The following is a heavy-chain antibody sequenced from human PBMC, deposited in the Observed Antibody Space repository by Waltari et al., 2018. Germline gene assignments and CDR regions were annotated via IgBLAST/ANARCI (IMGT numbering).Heavy chain of an antibody. CDR2: ISSSSSTI. CDR1: GFTFSSYS. J-gene: IGHJ4*02. Sequence: EVQLVESGGGLVQPGGSLRLSCAASGFTFSSYSMNWVRPAPGKGLEWVSYISSSSSTIYYADSVKGRFTISRDNAKNSLYLQMNSLRAEDTAVYYCAREGSSGWYGFDYWGQGTLVTVSS. CDR3: AREGSSGWYGFDY. D-gene: IGHD6-19*01. V-gene: IGHV3-48*01.